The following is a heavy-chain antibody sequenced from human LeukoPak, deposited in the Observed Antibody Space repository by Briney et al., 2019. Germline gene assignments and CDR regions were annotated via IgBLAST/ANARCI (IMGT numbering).Heavy chain of an antibody. CDR1: GYSISSGYY. J-gene: IGHJ6*03. CDR2: IYYSGST. V-gene: IGHV4-38-2*02. D-gene: IGHD2-15*01. CDR3: AREHCSGGSCYSIYYYYYMDV. Sequence: SATLSLTCTVSGYSISSGYYWGWIRQPPGKGLEWIGSIYYSGSTYYNPSLKSRVTISVDTSKNQFSLKLSSVTAADTAVYYCAREHCSGGSCYSIYYYYYMDVWGKGTTVTVSS.